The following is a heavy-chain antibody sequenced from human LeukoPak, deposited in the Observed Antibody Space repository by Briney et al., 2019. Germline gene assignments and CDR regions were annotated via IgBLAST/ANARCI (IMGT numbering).Heavy chain of an antibody. CDR2: INPNSGGT. D-gene: IGHD2-2*01. J-gene: IGHJ3*02. Sequence: GASVKVSCKASGYTFTGYYMHWVRQAPGQGLEWMGWINPNSGGTNYAQKFQGRVTMTRDTSISTAYMELSRPRSDDTAVYYCARDGRYCSSTSCSYSDDAFDIWGQGTMVTVSS. CDR3: ARDGRYCSSTSCSYSDDAFDI. V-gene: IGHV1-2*02. CDR1: GYTFTGYY.